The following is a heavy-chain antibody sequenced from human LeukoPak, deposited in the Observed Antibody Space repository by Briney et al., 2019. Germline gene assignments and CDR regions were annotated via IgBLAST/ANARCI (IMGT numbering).Heavy chain of an antibody. CDR3: ARVSFTMMGGMDV. V-gene: IGHV3-53*01. Sequence: SGGSTDYADSVKGRFTISRDNSKNTVYLQMNSLRAEDTAVYYCARVSFTMMGGMDVWSQGTTVTVSS. D-gene: IGHD3-22*01. CDR2: SGGST. J-gene: IGHJ6*02.